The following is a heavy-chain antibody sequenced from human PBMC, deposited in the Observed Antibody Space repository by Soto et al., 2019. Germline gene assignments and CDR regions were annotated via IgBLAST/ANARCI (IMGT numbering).Heavy chain of an antibody. CDR2: IHFDGSTT. CDR1: GFNFSAYW. Sequence: EVQLVESGGGFVQPGGSLRLSCVASGFNFSAYWMHWVRQVPGKGLMWVSRIHFDGSTTRYAGSVQGRFTISRDNAKNTLYLQMDSLRVEDTAVYYCAREGALKPFSSWGQGALVTVSS. CDR3: AREGALKPFSS. V-gene: IGHV3-74*01. J-gene: IGHJ5*02.